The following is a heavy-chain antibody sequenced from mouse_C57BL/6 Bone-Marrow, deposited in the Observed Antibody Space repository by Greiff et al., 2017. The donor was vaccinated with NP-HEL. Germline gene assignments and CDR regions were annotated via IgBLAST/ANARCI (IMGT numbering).Heavy chain of an antibody. D-gene: IGHD2-5*01. Sequence: EVKLVESGGGLVQPKGSLKLSCAASGFSFNTYAMNWVRQAPGKGLEWVARIRSKSNNYATYYADSVKDRFTISRDDSESMLYLQMNNLKTEDTAMYYCVRHRGDSNYVFFDYWGQGTTLTVSS. J-gene: IGHJ2*01. CDR1: GFSFNTYA. V-gene: IGHV10-1*01. CDR3: VRHRGDSNYVFFDY. CDR2: IRSKSNNYAT.